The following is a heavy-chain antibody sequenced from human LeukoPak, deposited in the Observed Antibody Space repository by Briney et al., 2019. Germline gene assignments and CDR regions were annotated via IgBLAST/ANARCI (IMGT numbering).Heavy chain of an antibody. CDR2: IYTSGST. V-gene: IGHV4-4*07. CDR1: GGSISSYY. J-gene: IGHJ4*02. D-gene: IGHD3-10*02. CDR3: ARSPRGPPRCSGSYYDY. Sequence: SETLSLTCTVSGGSISSYYWSGIRQPAGKGLEWIGRIYTSGSTNYNPSLKSRVTMSVDTSKNQFSLKLSSVTAADTAVYYCARSPRGPPRCSGSYYDYWGQGALVTVSS.